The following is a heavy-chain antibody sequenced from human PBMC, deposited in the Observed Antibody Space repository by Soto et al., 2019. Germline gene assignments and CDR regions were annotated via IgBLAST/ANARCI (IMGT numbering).Heavy chain of an antibody. V-gene: IGHV1-2*02. Sequence: ASVKVSCKASGYTFTGYYIHWVREAPGQGLEWMGWINPHTGGTSYAQTFPGMVTLSRGTSINTAYLELRRLGFDAASVSFFAPARSPLISYGMDVWGQGTTVTVSS. J-gene: IGHJ6*02. CDR1: GYTFTGYY. CDR3: APARSPLISYGMDV. CDR2: INPHTGGT.